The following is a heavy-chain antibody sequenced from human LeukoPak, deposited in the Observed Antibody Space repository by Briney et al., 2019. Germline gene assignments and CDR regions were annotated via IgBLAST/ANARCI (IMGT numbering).Heavy chain of an antibody. J-gene: IGHJ4*02. Sequence: SETLSLTCTVSGGSISSGGYYWSWIRQHPGKGLEWIGYIYYSGSTYYNPSFKSRVTISVDTSKNQFSLKLSSVTAADTAVYYCARADMTTVTTGASGSFDYWGQGTLVTVSS. D-gene: IGHD4-17*01. V-gene: IGHV4-31*03. CDR2: IYYSGST. CDR3: ARADMTTVTTGASGSFDY. CDR1: GGSISSGGYY.